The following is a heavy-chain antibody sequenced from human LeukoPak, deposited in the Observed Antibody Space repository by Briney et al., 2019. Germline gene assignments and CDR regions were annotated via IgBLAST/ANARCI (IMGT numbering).Heavy chain of an antibody. CDR2: ILGSGGST. CDR1: GFTFSNYA. J-gene: IGHJ4*02. D-gene: IGHD3-9*01. CDR3: AKRGDYDVLTGYYVPDY. Sequence: GSLRLSCAASGFTFSNYAMSWVRQAPGKGLEWVSAILGSGGSTYYADSVKGRFTVSRDNSKSTLYLQMNSLRAEDTALYYCAKRGDYDVLTGYYVPDYWGQGTLVTVSS. V-gene: IGHV3-23*01.